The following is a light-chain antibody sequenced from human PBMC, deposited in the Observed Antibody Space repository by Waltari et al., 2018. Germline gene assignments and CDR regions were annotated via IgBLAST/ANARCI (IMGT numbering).Light chain of an antibody. CDR3: QQYNSAPYN. V-gene: IGKV1-5*03. CDR1: QNIGTW. J-gene: IGKJ2*01. Sequence: DIRMTQSPSSLSASVGDTVTITCRASQNIGTWLAWYQQRPGTAPKPLIYKSSTLERGGPSRFSGRASGTDFTLTISSLQPEDFATYFCQQYNSAPYNFGQGTKMEI. CDR2: KSS.